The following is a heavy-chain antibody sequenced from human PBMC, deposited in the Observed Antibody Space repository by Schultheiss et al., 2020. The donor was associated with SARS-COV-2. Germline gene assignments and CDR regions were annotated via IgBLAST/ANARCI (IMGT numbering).Heavy chain of an antibody. CDR3: AREIDRIAFDS. J-gene: IGHJ4*02. V-gene: IGHV4-38-2*02. D-gene: IGHD2/OR15-2a*01. CDR2: IYYSGST. Sequence: AGSLRLSCAASGFTFSDYYMSWIRQAPGKGLEWIGSIYYSGSTYYNPSLKSRVTISVDTSKNQFSLKLTSVTAADTAVYYCAREIDRIAFDSWGQGTLVTVSS. CDR1: GFTFSDYY.